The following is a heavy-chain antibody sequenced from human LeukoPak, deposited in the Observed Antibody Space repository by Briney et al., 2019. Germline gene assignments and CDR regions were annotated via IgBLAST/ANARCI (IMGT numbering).Heavy chain of an antibody. D-gene: IGHD5-24*01. J-gene: IGHJ3*02. V-gene: IGHV4-59*01. CDR1: GGSISSYY. CDR3: ARAGTLQSNPSAFDI. Sequence: PSETLSLTCTVSGGSISSYYWSWIRQPPGKGLEWIGYIYYSGSTSYNPSRRSRVTISVDTSKNQFSLKLYSVTAADTAVYYCARAGTLQSNPSAFDIWGQGTMVTVSS. CDR2: IYYSGST.